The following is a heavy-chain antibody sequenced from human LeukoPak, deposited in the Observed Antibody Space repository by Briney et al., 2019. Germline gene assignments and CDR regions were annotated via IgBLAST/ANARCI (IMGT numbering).Heavy chain of an antibody. V-gene: IGHV1-2*02. CDR2: INPNSGGT. CDR1: GYTFTGYY. CDR3: ARSTGARRDYYYYYMDV. J-gene: IGHJ6*03. Sequence: GASVKVSCKASGYTFTGYYMHWVRQAPGQGLEWMGWINPNSGGTNYAQKFQGRVTMTRDTSNSTAYMELSRLRSDDTAVYYCARSTGARRDYYYYYMDVWGKGTTVTVSS. D-gene: IGHD6-6*01.